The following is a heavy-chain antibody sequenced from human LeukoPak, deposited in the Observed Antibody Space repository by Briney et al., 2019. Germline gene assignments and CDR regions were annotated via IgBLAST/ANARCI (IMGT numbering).Heavy chain of an antibody. V-gene: IGHV3-7*02. J-gene: IGHJ1*01. Sequence: GWSLRLSCAASGFTFSSYWMSWVRQAPGKGLEWVANIKQDGSEKYYVDSVKGRFTISRDNAKNSLYLQMNSLRAEDTAVYYCARRGNSYASPEYFQHWGQGTLVTVSS. CDR1: GFTFSSYW. CDR3: ARRGNSYASPEYFQH. D-gene: IGHD5-18*01. CDR2: IKQDGSEK.